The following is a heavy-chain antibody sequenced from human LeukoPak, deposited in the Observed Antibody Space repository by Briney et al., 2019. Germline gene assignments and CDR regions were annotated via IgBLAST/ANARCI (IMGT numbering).Heavy chain of an antibody. D-gene: IGHD1-26*01. CDR2: ITSSSAYM. Sequence: GGSLRLSCAASGFAFSSYTMNWVRQAPGKGLEWVSSITSSSAYMYYADSVKGRFTISRDNAKNTLYLQMNSLRAEDTAVYYCARGPSGGRYYVGDYWGQGTLVTVSS. CDR1: GFAFSSYT. CDR3: ARGPSGGRYYVGDY. J-gene: IGHJ4*02. V-gene: IGHV3-21*01.